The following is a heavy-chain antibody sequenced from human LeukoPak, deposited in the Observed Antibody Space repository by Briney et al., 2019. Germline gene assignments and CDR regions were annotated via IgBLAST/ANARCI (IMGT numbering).Heavy chain of an antibody. CDR1: GFTVSSNY. J-gene: IGHJ4*02. V-gene: IGHV3-66*01. Sequence: PGGSLGLSCAASGFTVSSNYMSWVRQAPGKGLEWVSVIYSGGSTYYADSVKGRFTISRDNSKNTLYLQMNSLRAEDTAVYYCARDRSSGFDYWGQGTLVTVSS. CDR2: IYSGGST. D-gene: IGHD6-6*01. CDR3: ARDRSSGFDY.